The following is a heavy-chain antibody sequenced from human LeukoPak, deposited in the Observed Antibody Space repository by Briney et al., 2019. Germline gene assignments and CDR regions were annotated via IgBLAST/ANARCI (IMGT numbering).Heavy chain of an antibody. J-gene: IGHJ4*02. Sequence: ATVKVSCKASGYTFTGYYIHWVRQAPGQGLEWMGWINPNSGGTNYAQKFQGRVTMTRDTSISTAYMELSRLRSDDTAVYYCARGAYYYDSSGYYSGFDYWGQGTLVTVSS. V-gene: IGHV1-2*02. CDR2: INPNSGGT. CDR1: GYTFTGYY. CDR3: ARGAYYYDSSGYYSGFDY. D-gene: IGHD3-22*01.